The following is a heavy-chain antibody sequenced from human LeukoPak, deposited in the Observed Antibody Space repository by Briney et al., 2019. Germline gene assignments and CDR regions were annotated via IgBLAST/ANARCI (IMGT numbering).Heavy chain of an antibody. CDR2: INRSGST. J-gene: IGHJ4*02. Sequence: PSETLSLTCAVYGGSFSGYYWSWIRQPPGKGLEWIGEINRSGSTNYNPSLKSRVTISVDTSKNQFSLKLSSVTAADTAVYYCARGPNGVLLWFGEPYYFDYWGQGTLVTVSS. V-gene: IGHV4-34*01. CDR1: GGSFSGYY. D-gene: IGHD3-10*01. CDR3: ARGPNGVLLWFGEPYYFDY.